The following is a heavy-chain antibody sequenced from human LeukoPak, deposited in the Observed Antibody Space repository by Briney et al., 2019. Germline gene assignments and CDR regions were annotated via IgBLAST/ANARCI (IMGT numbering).Heavy chain of an antibody. CDR2: IYHSGST. CDR3: ARNGYSSSWGVYWYFDL. J-gene: IGHJ2*01. Sequence: SETLSLTCTVSGGSISSYYWSWIRQPPGKGLEWIGYIYHSGSTYYNPSLKSRVTISVDRSKNQFSLKLSSVTAADTAVYYCARNGYSSSWGVYWYFDLWGRGTLVTVSS. D-gene: IGHD6-13*01. CDR1: GGSISSYY. V-gene: IGHV4-59*12.